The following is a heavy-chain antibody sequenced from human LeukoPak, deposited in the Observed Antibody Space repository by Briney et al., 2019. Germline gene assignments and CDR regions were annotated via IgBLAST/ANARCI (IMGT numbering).Heavy chain of an antibody. V-gene: IGHV1-46*01. D-gene: IGHD5-18*01. CDR2: INPSGGST. CDR1: GYIFTSHY. CDR3: ARDTAMVKRN. Sequence: GASVKVSCKASGYIFTSHYMHWMRQAPGQGLEWMGIINPSGGSTSYAQKFQGRVTMTRDTSTSTVYMEPSSLRSEDTAVYYCARDTAMVKRNWGQGTLVTVSS. J-gene: IGHJ4*02.